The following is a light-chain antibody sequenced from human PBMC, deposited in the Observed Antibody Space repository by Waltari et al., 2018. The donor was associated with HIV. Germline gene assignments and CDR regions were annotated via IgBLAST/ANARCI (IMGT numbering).Light chain of an antibody. CDR2: DVS. J-gene: IGLJ2*01. CDR1: RSDVGSYNY. Sequence: QSALTQPPSASGSPGQSVTISCTGTRSDVGSYNYVSWYQQHPGKAPRLIIYDVSQRPSGVPDRFSGSKSGNTASLTVSGLQAEDEADYYCSSYAGSNNLLFGGGTKLTVL. V-gene: IGLV2-8*01. CDR3: SSYAGSNNLL.